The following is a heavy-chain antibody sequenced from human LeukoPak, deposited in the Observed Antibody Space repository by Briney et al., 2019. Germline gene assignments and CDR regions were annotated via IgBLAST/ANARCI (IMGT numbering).Heavy chain of an antibody. CDR2: ISWNSGSI. CDR1: GFTFDDYA. D-gene: IGHD3-3*01. V-gene: IGHV3-9*01. CDR3: ARMSGSRLPGY. J-gene: IGHJ4*02. Sequence: GGSLRLSCEASGFTFDDYAMHWVRQAPGKGLEWVSGISWNSGSIGYADSVKGRFTISRDNAKNSLYLQMNSLRAEDTAVYYCARMSGSRLPGYWGQGTLVTVSS.